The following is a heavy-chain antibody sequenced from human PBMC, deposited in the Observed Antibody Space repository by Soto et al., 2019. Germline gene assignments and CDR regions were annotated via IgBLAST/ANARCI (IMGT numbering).Heavy chain of an antibody. J-gene: IGHJ4*02. V-gene: IGHV1-69*02. CDR2: IIPILGIA. D-gene: IGHD3-10*01. CDR1: GGTFSSYT. CDR3: ARVDYYGSGSQTRSDY. Sequence: QVQLVQSGAEVKKPGSSVKVSCKASGGTFSSYTISWVRQAPGQGLEWMGRIIPILGIANYAQKFQGRVTITADKSTSTAYMELSSLGSEDTAVYYCARVDYYGSGSQTRSDYWGQGTLVTVSS.